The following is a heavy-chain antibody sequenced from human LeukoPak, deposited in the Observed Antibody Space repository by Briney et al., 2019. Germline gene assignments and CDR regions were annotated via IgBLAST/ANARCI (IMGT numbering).Heavy chain of an antibody. CDR2: ISYDGSNK. Sequence: PGGSLRLSCAASGFTFSSYGMHWVRQAPGKGLEWVAVISYDGSNKYYADSVKGRFTISRDNSKNTLYLQMNSLRAEDTAVYYCAKAELGHCSSTSCPPPDVWGKGTTVTVSS. J-gene: IGHJ6*04. CDR3: AKAELGHCSSTSCPPPDV. V-gene: IGHV3-30*18. D-gene: IGHD2-2*01. CDR1: GFTFSSYG.